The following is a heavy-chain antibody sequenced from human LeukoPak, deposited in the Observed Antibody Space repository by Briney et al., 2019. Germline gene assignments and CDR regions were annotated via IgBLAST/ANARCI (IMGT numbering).Heavy chain of an antibody. Sequence: PSETLSPTCTVSGGSISSSSYYWGWIRQPPGKGLEWIGSIYYSGSTYYNPSLKSRVTISVDTSKNQFSLKLSSVTAADTAVYYCARHTVATKPYWYFDLWGRGTLVTVSS. V-gene: IGHV4-39*01. CDR3: ARHTVATKPYWYFDL. J-gene: IGHJ2*01. D-gene: IGHD5-12*01. CDR2: IYYSGST. CDR1: GGSISSSSYY.